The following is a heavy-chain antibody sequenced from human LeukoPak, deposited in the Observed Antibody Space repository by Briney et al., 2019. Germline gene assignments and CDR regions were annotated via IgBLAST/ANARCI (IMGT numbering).Heavy chain of an antibody. CDR1: GFTFSSYS. D-gene: IGHD2-21*01. V-gene: IGHV3-48*01. J-gene: IGHJ4*02. CDR2: ISSSSSTI. Sequence: GGSLRLSCAASGFTFSSYSMNWVRQAPGKGLEWVSYISSSSSTIYYADSVKGRFTISRDNAKNSLYLQMNSLRAEDTAVYYCARDGVVIAIRYYFDYWGQGTLVTVSS. CDR3: ARDGVVIAIRYYFDY.